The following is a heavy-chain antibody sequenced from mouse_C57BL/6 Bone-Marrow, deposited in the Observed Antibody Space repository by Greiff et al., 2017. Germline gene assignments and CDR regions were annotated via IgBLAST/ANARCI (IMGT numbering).Heavy chain of an antibody. CDR3: ARTLYYGTNYWYFDV. D-gene: IGHD1-1*01. J-gene: IGHJ1*03. Sequence: QVTLKECGPGILQPSQTLSLTCSFSGFSLSTFGMGVGWIRQPSGKGLEWLAHIWWDDDKYYNPALKSRLTISKDTSKNQVFLKIANVDTADTATYYCARTLYYGTNYWYFDVWGTGTTVTVSS. CDR2: IWWDDDK. CDR1: GFSLSTFGMG. V-gene: IGHV8-8*01.